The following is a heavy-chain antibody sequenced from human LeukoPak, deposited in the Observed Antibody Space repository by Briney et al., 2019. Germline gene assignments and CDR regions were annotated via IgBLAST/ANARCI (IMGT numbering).Heavy chain of an antibody. CDR3: AGLSSSWIPDY. J-gene: IGHJ4*02. D-gene: IGHD6-13*01. V-gene: IGHV4-39*01. CDR1: GGSISSSNYF. Sequence: SETLSLTCTVSGGSISSSNYFWGWIRQPPGKGLEWIGSIYYSGSTYYNPSLKSRVTISVDTSKNPFSLNLNSVTAADTAVYYCAGLSSSWIPDYWGQGTLVTVSS. CDR2: IYYSGST.